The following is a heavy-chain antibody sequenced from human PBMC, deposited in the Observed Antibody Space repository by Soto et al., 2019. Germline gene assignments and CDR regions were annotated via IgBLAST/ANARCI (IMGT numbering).Heavy chain of an antibody. J-gene: IGHJ6*01. V-gene: IGHV3-23*01. CDR2: ISGIGDDS. CDR1: GFRFSSYA. D-gene: IGHD3-10*01. CDR3: AGESTMLLGVPSDGLDV. Sequence: EAQLLESGGSLVQPGGSLRLSCAASGFRFSSYAMNWVRQAPGKGLEWVSSISGIGDDSYYADSVKGRFAISRDNSKNTLFRQMNSLIAEDTALYYWAGESTMLLGVPSDGLDVW.